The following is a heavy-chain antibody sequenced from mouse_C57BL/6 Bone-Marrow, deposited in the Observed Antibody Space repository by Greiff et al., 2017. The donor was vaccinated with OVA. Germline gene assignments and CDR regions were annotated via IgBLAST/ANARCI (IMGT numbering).Heavy chain of an antibody. CDR2: IHPNSGST. Sequence: QVQLQQSGAELVKPGASVKLSCKASGYTFTSYWMHWVKQRPGQGLEWIGMIHPNSGSTNYNEKFKSKATLTVDKSSSTAYMQLSSLTSEDSAVYYCARSLGYYYAMDYWGQGTSVTFSS. J-gene: IGHJ4*01. V-gene: IGHV1-64*01. CDR3: ARSLGYYYAMDY. D-gene: IGHD3-3*01. CDR1: GYTFTSYW.